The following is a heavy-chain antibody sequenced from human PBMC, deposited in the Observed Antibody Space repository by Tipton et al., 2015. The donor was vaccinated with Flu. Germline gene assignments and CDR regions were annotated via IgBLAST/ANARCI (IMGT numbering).Heavy chain of an antibody. CDR2: VYQSGST. CDR3: ASFVRPYFTNGWDV. V-gene: IGHV4-39*07. J-gene: IGHJ6*02. D-gene: IGHD3-10*02. Sequence: TLSLTCTVSGASVSSSSYYWAWVRQPPGKGQEWIGNVYQSGSTSHNPSLKSRVTISIDTAADQFFLKVMSVTAAHTAVYFCASFVRPYFTNGWDVWGQGIMVTVSS. CDR1: GASVSSSSYY.